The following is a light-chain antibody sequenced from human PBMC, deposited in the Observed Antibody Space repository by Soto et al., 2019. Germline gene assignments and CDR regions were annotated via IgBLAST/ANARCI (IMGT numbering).Light chain of an antibody. Sequence: QSALTQPASVSGSPGQSITISCTGTSSDVGGYNYVSWHQQHPGKAPKLMIFEVSYRPSGVSDRFSGSKSGNTASLTISGLQADDEAEYYCSSNTRSSLYGFGTGTNLTVL. V-gene: IGLV2-14*01. CDR3: SSNTRSSLYG. CDR2: EVS. CDR1: SSDVGGYNY. J-gene: IGLJ1*01.